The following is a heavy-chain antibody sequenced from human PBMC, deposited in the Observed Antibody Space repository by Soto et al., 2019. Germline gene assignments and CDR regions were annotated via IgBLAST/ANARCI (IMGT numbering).Heavy chain of an antibody. J-gene: IGHJ5*02. CDR2: IKPDESEK. D-gene: IGHD4-4*01. CDR3: VRGGSNYAS. V-gene: IGHV3-7*01. Sequence: EVQLVESGGGLVQPGGSLRLSCTASGFTFSDSWMTWVRQAPGKGLEWVARIKPDESEKKYADSVKGRFSISRDNAKNSMYLQMDSLRGEDMGVYYCVRGGSNYASWGQGTLVTVSS. CDR1: GFTFSDSW.